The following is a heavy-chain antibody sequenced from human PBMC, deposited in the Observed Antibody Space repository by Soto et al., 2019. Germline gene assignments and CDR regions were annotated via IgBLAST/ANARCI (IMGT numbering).Heavy chain of an antibody. CDR3: ARHYYDSSGFYHLYYFDY. Sequence: SETLSLTCAVSGGSISSGGYSWSWIRQPPGKGLEWIGYIYHSGSTYYNPSLKSRVTISVDRSKNQFSLKLSSVTAADTAVYYCARHYYDSSGFYHLYYFDYWGHGTLVTVS. D-gene: IGHD3-22*01. V-gene: IGHV4-30-2*01. J-gene: IGHJ4*01. CDR2: IYHSGST. CDR1: GGSISSGGYS.